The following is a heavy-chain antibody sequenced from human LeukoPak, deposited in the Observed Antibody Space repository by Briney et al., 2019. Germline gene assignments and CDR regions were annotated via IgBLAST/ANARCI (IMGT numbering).Heavy chain of an antibody. J-gene: IGHJ4*02. CDR3: AIGSREY. D-gene: IGHD1-26*01. CDR1: GFSLCCSR. Sequence: GGSLRLSCVGPGFSLCCSRMSLVRQAPGKGLEWAANIKGDGSEKYYVDSVKGRFTISRDNTKNSPYLQMNSLSIEDPAVYYCAIGSREYWGQGTLVTVSS. V-gene: IGHV3-7*01. CDR2: IKGDGSEK.